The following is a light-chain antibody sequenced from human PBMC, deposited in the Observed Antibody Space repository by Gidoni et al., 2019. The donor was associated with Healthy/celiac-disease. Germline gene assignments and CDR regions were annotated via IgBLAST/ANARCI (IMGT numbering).Light chain of an antibody. CDR3: LQDYNYPLT. CDR2: AAS. J-gene: IGKJ4*01. Sequence: AIQMTQSPSSLSASVGDRVTITCRASQGIRNDLGWYQQKPGKAPKLLIYAASSLQRGVPSRFSASGSGTDFTLTISRLQPEDFATYYCLQDYNYPLTFGGGTKVEIK. CDR1: QGIRND. V-gene: IGKV1-6*01.